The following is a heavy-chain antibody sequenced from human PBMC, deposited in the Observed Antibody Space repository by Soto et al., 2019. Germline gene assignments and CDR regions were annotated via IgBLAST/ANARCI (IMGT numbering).Heavy chain of an antibody. Sequence: ASVKVSCKASGYTFTSYYMHWVRQAPGQGLEWMGIINPSGGSTSYAQKFQGRVTMTRDMSTSTVYMELSSLRSEDTAVYYCARDQCSGGSCFNAFDIWGQGTMVTVSS. J-gene: IGHJ3*02. CDR3: ARDQCSGGSCFNAFDI. V-gene: IGHV1-46*01. CDR1: GYTFTSYY. D-gene: IGHD2-15*01. CDR2: INPSGGST.